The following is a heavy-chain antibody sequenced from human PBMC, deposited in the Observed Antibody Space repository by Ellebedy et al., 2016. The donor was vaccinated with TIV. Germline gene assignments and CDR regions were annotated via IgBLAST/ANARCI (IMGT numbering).Heavy chain of an antibody. V-gene: IGHV3-23*01. D-gene: IGHD5-18*01. Sequence: GESLKISCAASGFTFSSYAMSWVRQAPGKGLEWVSTISSTGSRKYYADSVEGRFIISRDNSKSMVHLQMNSLRPEDTAVYYCAKDRTSGDGYWVFDQWGQGTLVTVSS. CDR3: AKDRTSGDGYWVFDQ. CDR1: GFTFSSYA. J-gene: IGHJ4*02. CDR2: ISSTGSRK.